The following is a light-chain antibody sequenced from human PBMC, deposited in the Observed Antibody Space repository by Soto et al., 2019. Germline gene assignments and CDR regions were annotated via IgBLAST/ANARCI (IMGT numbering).Light chain of an antibody. J-gene: IGLJ1*01. CDR1: SYNIGSIT. Sequence: QSVLTQPPSATGTPGQRVTISCSGRSYNIGSITIHWFQQLPGTAPKLRIHRSDQRPSGVPDRFSGSKSGTSASLAISGLQSEDEADYYCAAWDEALNGHVFGTVTKVTVL. CDR3: AAWDEALNGHV. CDR2: RSD. V-gene: IGLV1-44*01.